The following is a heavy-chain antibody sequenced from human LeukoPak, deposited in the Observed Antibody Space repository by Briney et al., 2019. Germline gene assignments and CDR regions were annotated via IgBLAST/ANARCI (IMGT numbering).Heavy chain of an antibody. CDR1: GFTFSSYA. CDR2: ISGSGGST. D-gene: IGHD2-2*02. V-gene: IGHV3-23*01. J-gene: IGHJ4*02. Sequence: TGGSLRLSCAASGFTFSSYAMSWVRQAPGKGLEWVSAISGSGGSTYYADSVKGRFTISRDNSKNTLYLQMNSLRAEDTAVYYCAKVYVVVPAAIPHYVDYWGQGTPVTVSS. CDR3: AKVYVVVPAAIPHYVDY.